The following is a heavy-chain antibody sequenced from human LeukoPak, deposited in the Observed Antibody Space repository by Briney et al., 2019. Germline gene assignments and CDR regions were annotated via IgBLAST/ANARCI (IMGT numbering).Heavy chain of an antibody. CDR3: ARAYDFYYYYYMDV. Sequence: PSETLSLTCTVSGDSITITNYYWGWIRQPPGKGLEWIGYIYYSGSTNYNPSLKSRVTISVDTSKNQFSLKLSSVTAADTAVYYCARAYDFYYYYYMDVWGKGTTVTVSS. V-gene: IGHV4-61*05. J-gene: IGHJ6*03. D-gene: IGHD3-3*01. CDR2: IYYSGST. CDR1: GDSITITNYY.